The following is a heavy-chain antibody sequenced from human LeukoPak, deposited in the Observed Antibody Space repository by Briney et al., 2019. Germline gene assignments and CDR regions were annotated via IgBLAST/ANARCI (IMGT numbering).Heavy chain of an antibody. V-gene: IGHV4-30-2*01. D-gene: IGHD3-10*01. Sequence: SETLSLTCAVSGGSFNSGGYSWSWIRQPPGKGLEWIGYIYHSGSTYYSPSLKSRVTISVDRSKNQFSLKLSSVTAADTAVYYCARGFRHLPDYWGQGTLVTVSS. CDR1: GGSFNSGGYS. CDR2: IYHSGST. CDR3: ARGFRHLPDY. J-gene: IGHJ4*02.